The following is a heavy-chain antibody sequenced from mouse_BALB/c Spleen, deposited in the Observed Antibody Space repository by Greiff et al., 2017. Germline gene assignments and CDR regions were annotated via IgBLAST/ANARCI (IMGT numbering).Heavy chain of an antibody. J-gene: IGHJ4*01. CDR3: AVRLRGYAMDY. V-gene: IGHV5-17*02. D-gene: IGHD1-2*01. CDR2: ISSGSSTI. Sequence: EVQVVESGGGLVQPGGSRKLSCAASGFTFSSFGMHWVRQAPEKGLEWVAYISSGSSTIYYADTVKGRFTISRDNPKNTLFLQMTSLRSEDTAMYYCAVRLRGYAMDYWGQGTSVTVSS. CDR1: GFTFSSFG.